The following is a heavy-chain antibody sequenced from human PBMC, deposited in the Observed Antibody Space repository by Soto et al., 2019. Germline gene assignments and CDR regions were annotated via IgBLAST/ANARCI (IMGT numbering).Heavy chain of an antibody. CDR2: ISAYNGNT. V-gene: IGHV1-18*01. D-gene: IGHD3-22*01. CDR1: GYTFTSYG. CDR3: ARLGYYYDSSGYYVQH. J-gene: IGHJ1*01. Sequence: GASVKVSCKASGYTFTSYGISWVRQAPGQGLEWMGWISAYNGNTNYAQKLQGRVTMTTDTSTSTAYMELRSLRSDDTAVYYCARLGYYYDSSGYYVQHWGQGTLVTVSS.